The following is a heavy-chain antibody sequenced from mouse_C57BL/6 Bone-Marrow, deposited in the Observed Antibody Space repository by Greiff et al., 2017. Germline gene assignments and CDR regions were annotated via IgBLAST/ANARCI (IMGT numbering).Heavy chain of an antibody. CDR2: ISSGGSYT. J-gene: IGHJ1*03. CDR1: GFTFSSYG. V-gene: IGHV5-6*01. CDR3: ARRGSRYFDV. Sequence: EVQVVESGGDLVKPGGSLKLSCAASGFTFSSYGMSWVRQTPDKRLEWVATISSGGSYTYYPDSVKGRFTIARDNAKNTLYLQMSRLKSEDTAMYYCARRGSRYFDVWGTGTTVTVSS.